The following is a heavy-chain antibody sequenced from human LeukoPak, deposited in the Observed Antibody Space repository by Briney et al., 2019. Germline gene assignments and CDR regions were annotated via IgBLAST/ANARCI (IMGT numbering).Heavy chain of an antibody. Sequence: GGSLRLSCSASGFTFSNYAPAWVRQAPGKGLEYVSVITNNGVSTYYADSVEGRFTISRDNSKSTLYLQMSSLRAEDTAMYYCAMNWNCDYWGQGTLVTVSS. V-gene: IGHV3-64D*09. D-gene: IGHD1-1*01. CDR1: GFTFSNYA. CDR3: AMNWNCDY. CDR2: ITNNGVST. J-gene: IGHJ4*02.